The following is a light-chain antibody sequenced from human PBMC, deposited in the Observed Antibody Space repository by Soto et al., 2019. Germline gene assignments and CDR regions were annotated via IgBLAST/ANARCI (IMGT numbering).Light chain of an antibody. CDR3: NSNTGSSTLV. V-gene: IGLV2-14*01. Sequence: QSALTQPASVSGSPGQSITISCTGTSSDVGGYNYVSWYQQHPGKAPKLMISGVTNRPSGVSSRFSGSTSGNTASLAISGLKAEDEAESFCNSNTGSSTLVFATGTQLT. CDR1: SSDVGGYNY. J-gene: IGLJ1*01. CDR2: GVT.